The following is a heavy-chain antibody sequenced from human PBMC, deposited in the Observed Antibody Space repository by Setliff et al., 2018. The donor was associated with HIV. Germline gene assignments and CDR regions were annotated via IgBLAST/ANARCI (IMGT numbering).Heavy chain of an antibody. V-gene: IGHV1-3*01. CDR2: INAGSGNT. CDR3: ARDYWKILDY. D-gene: IGHD1-1*01. CDR1: GYTFTSYA. J-gene: IGHJ4*02. Sequence: ASVKVSCKASGYTFTSYAMHWVRQAPGQRLEWMGWINAGSGNTRYSQKFQDRLTITRDTSASTAYMELSSLRSEDTAVYYCARDYWKILDYWGQGTLVTVSS.